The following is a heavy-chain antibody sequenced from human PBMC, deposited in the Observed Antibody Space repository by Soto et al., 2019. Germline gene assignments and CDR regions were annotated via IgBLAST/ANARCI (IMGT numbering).Heavy chain of an antibody. V-gene: IGHV3-21*01. D-gene: IGHD3-10*01. CDR3: ARDKRKGGSGSLYYYYGMDV. Sequence: GGSLRLSCAASGFTFSSYSMNWVRQAPGKGLEWVSSISSSSSYIYYADSVKGRFTISRDNAKNSLYLQMNSLRAEDTAVYYCARDKRKGGSGSLYYYYGMDVWGQGTTVTVSS. CDR2: ISSSSSYI. J-gene: IGHJ6*02. CDR1: GFTFSSYS.